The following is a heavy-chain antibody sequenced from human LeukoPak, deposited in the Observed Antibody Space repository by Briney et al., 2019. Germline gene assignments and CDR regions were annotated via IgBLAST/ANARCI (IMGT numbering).Heavy chain of an antibody. CDR1: GLAFSSYS. D-gene: IGHD1-26*01. J-gene: IGHJ4*02. CDR3: AREVVGATAALGY. V-gene: IGHV3-30-3*01. CDR2: ISYDGSNK. Sequence: GGSLRLSCVASGLAFSSYSMHWVRQAPGKGLEWVAVISYDGSNKYYADSVKGRFTISRDNSKNTLYLQMNSLRAEDTAVYYCAREVVGATAALGYWGQGTLVTVSS.